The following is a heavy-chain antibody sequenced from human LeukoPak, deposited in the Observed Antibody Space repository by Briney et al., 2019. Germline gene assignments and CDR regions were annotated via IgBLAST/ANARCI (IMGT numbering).Heavy chain of an antibody. CDR2: ISYSGST. J-gene: IGHJ6*02. V-gene: IGHV4-59*08. CDR1: GDSISSSY. Sequence: PSETLSLTCTVSGDSISSSYWSWIRQPPGKGLEWIGYISYSGSTNYNPSLKSRVTISLDTSKNQFSLKLSSVTAADTAVYYCAGQYCGGDCYSSDYYYDMDVWGQGTTVTISS. CDR3: AGQYCGGDCYSSDYYYDMDV. D-gene: IGHD2-21*02.